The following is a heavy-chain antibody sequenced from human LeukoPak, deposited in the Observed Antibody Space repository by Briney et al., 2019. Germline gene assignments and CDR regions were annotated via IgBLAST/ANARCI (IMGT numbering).Heavy chain of an antibody. CDR1: GFTFNSYS. D-gene: IGHD6-6*01. J-gene: IGHJ5*02. CDR2: ISDDETYK. V-gene: IGHV3-30-3*01. Sequence: GGSLRLSCAASGFTFNSYSMHWVRQAPGKGLEWVTAISDDETYKFYADSVKGRFTISRDNSKNTLYLQMNSLRAEDTAVYYCAKVGSSSSQTAYNWFDPWGQGTLVTVSS. CDR3: AKVGSSSSQTAYNWFDP.